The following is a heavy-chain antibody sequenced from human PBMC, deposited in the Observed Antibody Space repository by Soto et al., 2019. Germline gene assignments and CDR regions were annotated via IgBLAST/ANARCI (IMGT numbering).Heavy chain of an antibody. CDR1: QLTFSPSA. V-gene: IGHV3-21*01. CDR3: ATIFLALPSSAIYSFYL. D-gene: IGHD2-15*01. Sequence: GGTLRISSAAHQLTFSPSAMYCVRQAPGKGLEWLSSISDSGHYIYYADSVKGRFTISRDNAKNSLFLQMNSLRGEDTAVYYCATIFLALPSSAIYSFYLWGDVTL. CDR2: ISDSGHYI. J-gene: IGHJ5*02.